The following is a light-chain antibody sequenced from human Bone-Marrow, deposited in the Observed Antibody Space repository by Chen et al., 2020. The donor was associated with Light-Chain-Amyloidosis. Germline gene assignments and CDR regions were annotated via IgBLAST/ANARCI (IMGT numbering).Light chain of an antibody. CDR2: EVA. CDR3: SSYTMSSPWV. J-gene: IGLJ3*02. V-gene: IGLV2-14*01. CDR1: SRDVGGYKY. Sequence: QSALTQPAPVSGSPGQSITLSCSGTSRDVGGYKYVSWYQQFPGKAPKLLIFEVANRPSGVSNRFSGSKSGNTASLTISGLQAEDEADYYCSSYTMSSPWVFGGGTKVTVL.